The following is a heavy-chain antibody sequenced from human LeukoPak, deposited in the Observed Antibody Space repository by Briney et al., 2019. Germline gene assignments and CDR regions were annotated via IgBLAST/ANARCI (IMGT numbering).Heavy chain of an antibody. CDR3: AGGSTLDRGLIYY. Sequence: GGSLRLSCAASGFTFSSYAMSWVRQAPGKGLEWVSAISGSGGSTYYADFVKGRFTISRDNSKNTLFLQMNSLRAEDTAVYYCAGGSTLDRGLIYYWGQGTLVTVSS. CDR2: ISGSGGST. D-gene: IGHD3-10*01. CDR1: GFTFSSYA. V-gene: IGHV3-23*01. J-gene: IGHJ4*02.